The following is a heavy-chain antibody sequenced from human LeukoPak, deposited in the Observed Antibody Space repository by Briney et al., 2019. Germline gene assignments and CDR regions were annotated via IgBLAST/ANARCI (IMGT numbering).Heavy chain of an antibody. J-gene: IGHJ3*01. CDR2: IFPGDSDT. CDR3: GRLRAGNSKVFDV. Sequence: GESLKISCKVSGYNFVSRWIVWGRQMPGKGLEWIGIIFPGDSDTKFSPSFEGRVTLSVDKSTHTAYLQWPNLRASDTAIYSCGRLRAGNSKVFDVWGQATMITVAS. V-gene: IGHV5-51*01. D-gene: IGHD1-7*01. CDR1: GYNFVSRW.